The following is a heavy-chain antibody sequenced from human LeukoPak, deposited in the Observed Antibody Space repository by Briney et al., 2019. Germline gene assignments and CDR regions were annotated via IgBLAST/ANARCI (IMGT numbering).Heavy chain of an antibody. D-gene: IGHD1-26*01. V-gene: IGHV3-30*02. CDR3: AKDLGWGGATHYFDY. J-gene: IGHJ4*02. CDR1: GFTFSSYG. Sequence: GGSLRLSCAASGFTFSSYGMHWVRQAPGKGLEWVAFIRYDGSNKYYADSVKGRFTISRDNSKNTLYLQMNSLRAEDTAVYYCAKDLGWGGATHYFDYWGQGTLVTVSS. CDR2: IRYDGSNK.